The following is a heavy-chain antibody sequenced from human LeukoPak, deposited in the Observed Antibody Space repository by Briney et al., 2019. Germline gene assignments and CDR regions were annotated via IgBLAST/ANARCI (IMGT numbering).Heavy chain of an antibody. CDR3: ARVCSSTSCYAAFDI. D-gene: IGHD2-2*01. CDR1: GFTFSDYY. J-gene: IGHJ3*02. CDR2: ISRSGSTI. Sequence: GGSLRPSCAASGFTFSDYYMNWIRQAPGKGLEWVSYISRSGSTIFYADSVKGRFTISRDSAKNSLYLQMNSLSAEDTAVYYCARVCSSTSCYAAFDIWGQGTMVTVSS. V-gene: IGHV3-11*01.